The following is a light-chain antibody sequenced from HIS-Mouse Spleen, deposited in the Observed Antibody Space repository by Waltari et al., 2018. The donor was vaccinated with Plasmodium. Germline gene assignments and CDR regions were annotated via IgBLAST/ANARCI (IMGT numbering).Light chain of an antibody. CDR1: QSVSSN. CDR3: QQYNNWSFT. Sequence: EIVMTQSPATLSVSPGERATLSCRASQSVSSNLAWYQQKPGQAPSLLIYGASTRATGIPARVSGSGSGTEFTLTISSLQSEDFAVYYCQQYNNWSFTFGPGTKVDIK. J-gene: IGKJ3*01. V-gene: IGKV3-15*01. CDR2: GAS.